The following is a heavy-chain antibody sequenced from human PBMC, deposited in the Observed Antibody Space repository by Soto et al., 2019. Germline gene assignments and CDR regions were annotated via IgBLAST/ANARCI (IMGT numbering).Heavy chain of an antibody. D-gene: IGHD1-26*01. V-gene: IGHV4-59*08. CDR3: ARRYGSAIDY. CDR2: IYYSGST. Sequence: SETLSLTCTVSGGTISSWYWSWIRQPPGKGLEWIGYIYYSGSTNCNPSLKSRVTISVDTSKNQFSLKLGPVTAADTAVYYCARRYGSAIDYWGQGTLVTVSS. J-gene: IGHJ4*02. CDR1: GGTISSWY.